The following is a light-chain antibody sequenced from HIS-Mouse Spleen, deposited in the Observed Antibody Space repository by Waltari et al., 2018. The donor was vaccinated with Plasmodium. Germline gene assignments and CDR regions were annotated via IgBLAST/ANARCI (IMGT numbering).Light chain of an antibody. V-gene: IGKV3-15*01. CDR3: QQYNNWPLT. CDR1: QRVSSN. Sequence: EIVMTQSPATLSVSPGERAPLSCRASQRVSSNLAWYQQKPGQAPRLLIYGASTRATGIPARFSGSWSGTEFTLTISSLQSEDFAVYYCQQYNNWPLTFGGGTKVEIK. CDR2: GAS. J-gene: IGKJ4*01.